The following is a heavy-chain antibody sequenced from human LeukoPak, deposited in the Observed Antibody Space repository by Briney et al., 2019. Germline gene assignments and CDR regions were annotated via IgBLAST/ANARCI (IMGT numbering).Heavy chain of an antibody. CDR1: GGSFSGYY. J-gene: IGHJ4*02. D-gene: IGHD3-3*01. V-gene: IGHV4-34*01. CDR2: IKHSGST. Sequence: SETLSLTCAVYGGSFSGYYWSWIRQPPGKGLEWIGEIKHSGSTNYNPSLKSRVTISIDTSKNQFSLKLSSVTAADTAVYYCARGRPGNFWYWGQGTLVTVSS. CDR3: ARGRPGNFWY.